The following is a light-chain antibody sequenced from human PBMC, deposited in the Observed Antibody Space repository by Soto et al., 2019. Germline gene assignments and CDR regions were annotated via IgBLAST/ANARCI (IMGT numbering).Light chain of an antibody. CDR3: QPYGSSPPK. CDR1: RSVSNNY. Sequence: EIVLTQSPGTLSLSPGERATLSCRASRSVSNNYVAWYQRKPGQAHRLLIYGASSRATDIPRRFSGSGSGTDFTLTITRLQPDDFAVYYYQPYGSSPPKFGQGTKVDSK. J-gene: IGKJ1*01. CDR2: GAS. V-gene: IGKV3-20*01.